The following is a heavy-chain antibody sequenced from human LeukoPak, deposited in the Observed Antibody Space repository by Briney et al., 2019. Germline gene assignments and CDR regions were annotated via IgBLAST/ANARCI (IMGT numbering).Heavy chain of an antibody. V-gene: IGHV1-2*02. D-gene: IGHD6-19*01. CDR1: GYTFTGYY. CDR2: INPNSGGT. CDR3: ARDESSGWYYFDY. Sequence: ASVKVSCKASGYTFTGYYMHWVRQAPGQGLEWMGWINPNSGGTNYAQKFQGRVTMTRDTSISTAYMELSRLRSDDTAVYYCARDESSGWYYFDYWDQGTLVTVSS. J-gene: IGHJ4*02.